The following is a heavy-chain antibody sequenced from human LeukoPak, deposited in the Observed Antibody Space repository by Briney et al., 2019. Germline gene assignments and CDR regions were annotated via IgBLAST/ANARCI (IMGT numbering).Heavy chain of an antibody. CDR1: GGSFSNYY. CDR2: INDSGRI. J-gene: IGHJ6*03. V-gene: IGHV4-34*01. D-gene: IGHD1-7*01. Sequence: SETLSLTRAVYGGSFSNYYWSWIRQPPGKGLEWIGEINDSGRINYNPSLMSRVTVSVDTSKNQFSLRLTSVTATDTAVYYCARRWNYGRNYYIDAWGNGATVSVSS. CDR3: ARRWNYGRNYYIDA.